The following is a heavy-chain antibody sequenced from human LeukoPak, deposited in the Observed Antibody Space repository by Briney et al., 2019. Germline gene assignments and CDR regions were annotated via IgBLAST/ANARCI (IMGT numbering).Heavy chain of an antibody. Sequence: PSETLSLTCAVYGGSFSGYYWSWIRQPPGKGLEWIGEINHSGSTNYNPSLKSRVTISVDTSKNQFSLKLSSVTAADTAVYYCARVLRFAAAGGHDAFDIWGQGTMVTVSS. CDR2: INHSGST. CDR3: ARVLRFAAAGGHDAFDI. D-gene: IGHD6-13*01. CDR1: GGSFSGYY. V-gene: IGHV4-34*01. J-gene: IGHJ3*02.